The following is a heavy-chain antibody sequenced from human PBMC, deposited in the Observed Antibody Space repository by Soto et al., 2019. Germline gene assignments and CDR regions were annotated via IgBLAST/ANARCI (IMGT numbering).Heavy chain of an antibody. Sequence: ASVKVSCKASGYTFTSYGISWVRQAPGQGLEWMGWISAYNGNTNYAQKLQGRVTMTTDTSTSTAYMELRSLRSDDTAVYYCAREIQVVVAATVYYYYMDVWGKGTTVTVSS. CDR2: ISAYNGNT. D-gene: IGHD2-15*01. CDR1: GYTFTSYG. CDR3: AREIQVVVAATVYYYYMDV. J-gene: IGHJ6*03. V-gene: IGHV1-18*01.